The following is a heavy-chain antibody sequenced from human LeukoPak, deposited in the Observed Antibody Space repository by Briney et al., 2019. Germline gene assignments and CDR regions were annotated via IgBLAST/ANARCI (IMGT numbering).Heavy chain of an antibody. CDR2: ISGSGGST. CDR3: AKTYYYDSSGYYSEGFDY. V-gene: IGHV3-23*01. CDR1: GFTFSSYA. D-gene: IGHD3-22*01. J-gene: IGHJ4*02. Sequence: GGSLRLSCAASGFTFSSYAVSWVRQAPGKGLEWVSAISGSGGSTYYADSAKGRFTISRDNSKNTLYLQMNSLRAEDTAVYYCAKTYYYDSSGYYSEGFDYWGQGTLVTVSS.